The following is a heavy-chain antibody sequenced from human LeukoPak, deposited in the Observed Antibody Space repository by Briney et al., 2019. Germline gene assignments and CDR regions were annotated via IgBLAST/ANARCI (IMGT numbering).Heavy chain of an antibody. V-gene: IGHV4-59*08. CDR3: ASRARYYGSGSYIDY. D-gene: IGHD3-10*01. CDR1: GGSFSGYY. J-gene: IGHJ4*02. CDR2: IYYSGST. Sequence: SETLSLTCAVYGGSFSGYYWSWIRQPPGKGLEWIGYIYYSGSTNYNPSLKSRVTISVDTSKNQFSLKLSSVTAADTAVYYCASRARYYGSGSYIDYWGQGTLVTVSS.